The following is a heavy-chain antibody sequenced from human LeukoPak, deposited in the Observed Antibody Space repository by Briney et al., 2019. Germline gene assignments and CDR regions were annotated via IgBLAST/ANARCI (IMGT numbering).Heavy chain of an antibody. CDR1: GFTFSSYA. Sequence: GGSLRLSCAASGFTFSSYAMSWVRQAPGKGLEWVSAISGSGGSTYYADSVKGRFTISRDNSKNTLYLQMNSLRAEDTAVYYCAKVGQYHLLFEAYFDYWGQGTLVTVSS. V-gene: IGHV3-23*01. J-gene: IGHJ4*02. CDR2: ISGSGGST. CDR3: AKVGQYHLLFEAYFDY. D-gene: IGHD2-2*01.